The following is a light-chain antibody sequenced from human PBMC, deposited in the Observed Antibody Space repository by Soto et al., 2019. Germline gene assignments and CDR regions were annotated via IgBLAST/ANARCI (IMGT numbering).Light chain of an antibody. CDR2: GAS. CDR3: QHSYSAPR. CDR1: PTISTS. V-gene: IGKV1-39*01. Sequence: DIQVTQSPSSLSASVGVIVTITCRAIPTISTSLHWYQQKPGKAPQLLIYGASNLQSGVPSRFSGSASGIDFPLTISNLQPEDFATYYCQHSYSAPRFGQGTKVEI. J-gene: IGKJ1*01.